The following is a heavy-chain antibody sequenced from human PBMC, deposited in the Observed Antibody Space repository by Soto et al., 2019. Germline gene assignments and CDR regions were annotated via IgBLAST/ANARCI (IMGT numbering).Heavy chain of an antibody. CDR1: GFTFSGSA. J-gene: IGHJ6*02. CDR2: IRSKANSYAT. Sequence: LRLSCVASGFTFSGSAMHWVRQASGKGLEWVGRIRSKANSYATAYAASVKGRFTISRDDSKNTAYLQMNSLKTEDTAVYYCTRHLRSYYYGMDVWGQGTTVTVSS. CDR3: TRHLRSYYYGMDV. D-gene: IGHD3-10*01. V-gene: IGHV3-73*01.